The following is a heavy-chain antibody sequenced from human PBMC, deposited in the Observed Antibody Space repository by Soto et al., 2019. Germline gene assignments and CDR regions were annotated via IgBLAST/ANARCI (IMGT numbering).Heavy chain of an antibody. CDR1: GFTFSIYS. J-gene: IGHJ5*02. CDR2: IGSSGDSTI. CDR3: VKGEGYCSGGSCYNWFDR. D-gene: IGHD2-15*01. Sequence: GGSLRLSCAASGFTFSIYSMNWVRQAPGKGLEWVSYIGSSGDSTIYYADSVRGRFTISRDNAKNALYLQMNSLRDEDSALYYCVKGEGYCSGGSCYNWFDRWGQGTLVTVSS. V-gene: IGHV3-48*02.